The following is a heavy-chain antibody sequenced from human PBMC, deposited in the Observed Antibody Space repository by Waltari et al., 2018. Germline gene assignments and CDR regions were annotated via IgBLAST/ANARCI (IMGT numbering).Heavy chain of an antibody. Sequence: QVQLQESGPGLVKPSQTLSLTCTVSGGSISSGSYYWSWILPPAAKGLEWIGYIYTSGSTNYNPAHKSRVTISVDTSKNQFSLKLSSVTAADTAVYYCARAWAYSSSLSPRYYYYGMDVWGQGTTVTVSS. CDR3: ARAWAYSSSLSPRYYYYGMDV. J-gene: IGHJ6*02. CDR1: GGSISSGSYY. D-gene: IGHD6-13*01. CDR2: IYTSGST. V-gene: IGHV4-61*09.